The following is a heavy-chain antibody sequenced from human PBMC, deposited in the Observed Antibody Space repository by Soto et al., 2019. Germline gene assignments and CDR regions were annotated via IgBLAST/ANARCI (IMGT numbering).Heavy chain of an antibody. J-gene: IGHJ3*02. CDR3: ATLNWNPRGDAFDI. CDR1: GFTFSDYY. V-gene: IGHV3-11*01. Sequence: GGSLRLSCAASGFTFSDYYMSWIRQAPGKGLEWVSYISSSGSTIYYADSVKGRFTISRDNAKNSLYLQMNSLRAEDTAVYYCATLNWNPRGDAFDIWGQGTMVTVSS. D-gene: IGHD1-1*01. CDR2: ISSSGSTI.